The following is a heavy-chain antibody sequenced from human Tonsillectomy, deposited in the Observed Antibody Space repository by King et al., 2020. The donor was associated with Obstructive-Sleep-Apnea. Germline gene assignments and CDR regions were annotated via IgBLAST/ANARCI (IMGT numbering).Heavy chain of an antibody. CDR2: ISYDGSEK. V-gene: IGHV3-30*18. D-gene: IGHD1-26*01. CDR3: AKDPRWELFDWYFDL. J-gene: IGHJ2*01. CDR1: GFTFRNYG. Sequence: VQLVESGGGVVQPGRSLRLSCAASGFTFRNYGMYWVRQAPGKGLEWVAVISYDGSEKYYADSVKGRFTISRDNSKNTLFLQMNSLRTDDTAFYYCAKDPRWELFDWYFDLWGRGSLVSVSS.